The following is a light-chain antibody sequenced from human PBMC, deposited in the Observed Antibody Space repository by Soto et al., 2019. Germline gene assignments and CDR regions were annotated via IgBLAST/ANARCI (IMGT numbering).Light chain of an antibody. CDR1: QSLVHSDGNTY. CDR3: TQASHWPPLT. Sequence: DVVMTQSPLSLSVTLRQPASISCRSSQSLVHSDGNTYLNWCQQRPGQSPRRLIYKVSYRDSGVHDSFSGSGASTDFKLKIRRVEAEDVGIYDCTQASHWPPLTCGGGTKVEIK. CDR2: KVS. V-gene: IGKV2-30*02. J-gene: IGKJ4*01.